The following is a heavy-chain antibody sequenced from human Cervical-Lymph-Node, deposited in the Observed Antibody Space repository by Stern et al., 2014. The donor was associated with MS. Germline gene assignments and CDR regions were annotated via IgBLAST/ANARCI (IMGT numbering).Heavy chain of an antibody. V-gene: IGHV3-53*01. Sequence: VQLVESGGGVIQPGGSLRLSCTASGFTVSRDYMTWVRQAHGKGLEWVSVIPNVWSTFYTDSVKCRFTISRDDSKNTVYLHMTSLRAEDTAMYYCARDTSSPERSDWWGQGTLVTVSS. CDR1: GFTVSRDY. CDR2: IPNVWST. D-gene: IGHD1-1*01. J-gene: IGHJ4*02. CDR3: ARDTSSPERSDW.